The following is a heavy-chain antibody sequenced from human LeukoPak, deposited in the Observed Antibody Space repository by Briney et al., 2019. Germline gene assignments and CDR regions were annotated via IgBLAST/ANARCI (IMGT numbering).Heavy chain of an antibody. CDR2: IYYSGST. D-gene: IGHD2-21*02. CDR3: ARGGFYCGGDCYVDY. V-gene: IGHV4-59*08. J-gene: IGHJ4*02. Sequence: SETLSFTCTVSGGSISSYYWSWIRQPPGKGLEWIGYIYYSGSTNYNPSLKSRVTISVDTSKNQFSLKLSSVTAADTAVYYCARGGFYCGGDCYVDYWGQGTLVTVSS. CDR1: GGSISSYY.